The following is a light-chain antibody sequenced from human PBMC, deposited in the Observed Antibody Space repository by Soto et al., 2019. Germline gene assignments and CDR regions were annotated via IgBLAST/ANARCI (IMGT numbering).Light chain of an antibody. CDR2: RVS. Sequence: DIQMTQSPSTLSASVGDRVTITCRASQPISTWLAWYQKKTGKAPRLLIYRVSTLGSGVPSRFSGSGSGTEFTLTISGMQPDDFATYYCQYYNNYSFGHGTKVDIK. CDR1: QPISTW. CDR3: QYYNNYS. J-gene: IGKJ1*01. V-gene: IGKV1-5*03.